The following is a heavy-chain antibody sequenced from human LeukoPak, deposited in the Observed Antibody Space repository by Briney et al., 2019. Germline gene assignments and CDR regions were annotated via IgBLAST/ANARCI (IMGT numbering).Heavy chain of an antibody. J-gene: IGHJ5*02. V-gene: IGHV1-24*01. CDR3: ATDGPFESSDYYDSSGYYL. D-gene: IGHD3-22*01. CDR1: VYTLTELS. CDR2: FDPEDGET. Sequence: ASVNVSCKVSVYTLTELSMHWVRQAPGKGLEWLGGFDPEDGETIYAQKFQGRVTMTEDTSTDTAYMELSSLRSEDTAVYYCATDGPFESSDYYDSSGYYLWGQGTLVTVSS.